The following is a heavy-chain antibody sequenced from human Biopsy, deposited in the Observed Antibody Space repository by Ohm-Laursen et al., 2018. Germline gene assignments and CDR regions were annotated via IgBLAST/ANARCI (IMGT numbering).Heavy chain of an antibody. V-gene: IGHV1-24*01. Sequence: ASVKVSCKVSGYTLTDLSMHWVRQAPGKGLEWMGGFAPENGKTIYAQSFQGRVTISADKSTSTAYMELSGLRSEDTAVYYCASLEDRTFDKWGQGTLVTVSS. CDR3: ASLEDRTFDK. CDR2: FAPENGKT. CDR1: GYTLTDLS. J-gene: IGHJ4*02.